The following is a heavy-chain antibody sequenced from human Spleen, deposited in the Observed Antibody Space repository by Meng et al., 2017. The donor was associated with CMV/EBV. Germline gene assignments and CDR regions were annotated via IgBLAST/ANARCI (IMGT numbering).Heavy chain of an antibody. J-gene: IGHJ6*02. CDR3: ARVGMWYNNNWHDRYGMHA. CDR1: GYNFIDYW. D-gene: IGHD1-1*01. Sequence: GGSLRLSCRGFGYNFIDYWVAWVRQMPGKGLEWMGIIYPDDSDVRYSPSFQGQVTISADKSISTAYLQWSSLKVSDTATYYCARVGMWYNNNWHDRYGMHALGQGTTVTVSS. CDR2: IYPDDSDV. V-gene: IGHV5-51*01.